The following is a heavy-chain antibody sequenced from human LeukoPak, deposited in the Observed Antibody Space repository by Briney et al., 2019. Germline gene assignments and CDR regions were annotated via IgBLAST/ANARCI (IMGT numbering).Heavy chain of an antibody. CDR1: GFTFSGYA. D-gene: IGHD2-21*02. J-gene: IGHJ6*02. CDR2: ISGSGGST. CDR3: AKEEYCGGDCYAHLLYYYYYYGMDV. Sequence: GGSLRLSCAASGFTFSGYAMSWVRQAPGKGLEWVSAISGSGGSTYYADSVKGRFTISRDNSKNTLYLQMNSLRAEDTAVYYCAKEEYCGGDCYAHLLYYYYYYGMDVWGQGTTVTVSS. V-gene: IGHV3-23*01.